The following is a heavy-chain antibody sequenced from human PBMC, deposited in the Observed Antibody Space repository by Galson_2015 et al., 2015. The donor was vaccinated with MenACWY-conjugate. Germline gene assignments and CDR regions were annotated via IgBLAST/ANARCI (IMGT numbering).Heavy chain of an antibody. V-gene: IGHV3-7*01. D-gene: IGHD1-1*01. CDR2: INRDGGGT. CDR1: GFTFDSYR. Sequence: SLRLSCAASGFTFDSYRMSWVRQAPGKGLEWVTNINRDGGGTYYASSVKGRFTISKDNAENSLYLQMNSLRADDTAIYYCARIIHDGLDYWGQGTLVTVSS. J-gene: IGHJ4*02. CDR3: ARIIHDGLDY.